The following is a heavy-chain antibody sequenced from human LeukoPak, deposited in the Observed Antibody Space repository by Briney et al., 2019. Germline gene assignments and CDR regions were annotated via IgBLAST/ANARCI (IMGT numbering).Heavy chain of an antibody. V-gene: IGHV3-15*01. Sequence: PGGSLRLSCAASGFTFSNAWMSWVRQAPGKGLEWVGRIKSKTDGGTTDYAAPVKGRFTISRDDSKNTLYLQMNSLKTEDTAVYYCTTDGLVVVPAAPFDYWGQGTLVTASS. D-gene: IGHD2-2*01. CDR3: TTDGLVVVPAAPFDY. CDR1: GFTFSNAW. CDR2: IKSKTDGGTT. J-gene: IGHJ4*02.